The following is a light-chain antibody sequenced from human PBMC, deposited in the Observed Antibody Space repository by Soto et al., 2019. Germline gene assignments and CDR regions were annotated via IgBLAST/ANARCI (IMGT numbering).Light chain of an antibody. Sequence: QSVLTQPPSVSGAPGQRVTISCTGSSSNIGAGYDVPWYQQLPGRAPKLLIYGNTNRPSGVPDRFSGSKSGTSASLAITGLQAEDEADYYCLSFDSSLRVVFGGGTKLTVL. J-gene: IGLJ2*01. V-gene: IGLV1-40*01. CDR2: GNT. CDR3: LSFDSSLRVV. CDR1: SSNIGAGYD.